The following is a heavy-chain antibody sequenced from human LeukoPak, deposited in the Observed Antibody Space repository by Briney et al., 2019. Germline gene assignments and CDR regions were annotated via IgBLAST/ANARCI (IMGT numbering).Heavy chain of an antibody. J-gene: IGHJ3*02. Sequence: ASVKVSCKASGYTFTSYGTSWVRQAPGQGLEWMGWISAYNGNTNYAQKLQGRVTMTTDTSTSTAYMELRSLRSDDTAVYYCARDYSGVPRWFGELFPYCDALDIWGQGTMVTVSS. D-gene: IGHD3-10*01. CDR1: GYTFTSYG. CDR3: ARDYSGVPRWFGELFPYCDALDI. CDR2: ISAYNGNT. V-gene: IGHV1-18*01.